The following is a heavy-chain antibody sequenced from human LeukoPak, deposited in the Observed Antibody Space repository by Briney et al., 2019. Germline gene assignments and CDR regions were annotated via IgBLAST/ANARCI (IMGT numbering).Heavy chain of an antibody. J-gene: IGHJ3*02. CDR2: INPYSGGT. CDR1: GYSFTDYY. D-gene: IGHD5-24*01. CDR3: ARDLAFGEMVTNRGAFDI. V-gene: IGHV1-2*02. Sequence: PRASVKVSCKASGYSFTDYYMYWVRQAPGQGLEWMGWINPYSGGTNYAQKFQGRVTVTRDTSISTAYLDMSRLRSDDTAVYFCARDLAFGEMVTNRGAFDIWGQGTMVTVSS.